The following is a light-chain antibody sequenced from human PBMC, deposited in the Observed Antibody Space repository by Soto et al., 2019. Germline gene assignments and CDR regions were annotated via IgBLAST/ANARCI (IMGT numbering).Light chain of an antibody. CDR1: QSVRSNH. CDR3: QQYGSSPRT. Sequence: EIVLTQSPGTLSLSPGERATLSCRASQSVRSNHLAWYQQKPGQAPRLLIYDASSRAIGIPDRFSGSGSGTDFTLTISRLEPEDFAVYYCQQYGSSPRTFGRGTKLEI. J-gene: IGKJ2*01. V-gene: IGKV3-20*01. CDR2: DAS.